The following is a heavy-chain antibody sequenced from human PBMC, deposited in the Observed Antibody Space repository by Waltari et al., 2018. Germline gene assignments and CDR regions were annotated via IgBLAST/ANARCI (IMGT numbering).Heavy chain of an antibody. CDR1: GFTFSSYS. CDR2: MSSMSSYI. J-gene: IGHJ6*03. V-gene: IGHV3-21*01. CDR3: ASGSYYYYMDV. Sequence: EVQLVESGGGLVKPGGSLRLSCAASGFTFSSYSMNWVRQAPGKGLEWVSSMSSMSSYIYYADSVKGRFTISRDHAKNSLYLQMNSLRAEDTAVYYCASGSYYYYMDVWGKGTTVTVSS.